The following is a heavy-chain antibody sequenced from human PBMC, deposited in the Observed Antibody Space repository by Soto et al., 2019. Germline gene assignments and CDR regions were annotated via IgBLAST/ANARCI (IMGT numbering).Heavy chain of an antibody. J-gene: IGHJ4*02. D-gene: IGHD5-18*01. CDR1: SDSISRYY. Sequence: SETLSLTCTVSSDSISRYYWSWIRQPPGKGLEWIGYIYYTGSTNSNPSLRSRLTMSVDASQNQFSLKLNSVTAADTAVYYCARGGDGYTTSFLDYWGLVTLVTAPQ. CDR2: IYYTGST. CDR3: ARGGDGYTTSFLDY. V-gene: IGHV4-59*01.